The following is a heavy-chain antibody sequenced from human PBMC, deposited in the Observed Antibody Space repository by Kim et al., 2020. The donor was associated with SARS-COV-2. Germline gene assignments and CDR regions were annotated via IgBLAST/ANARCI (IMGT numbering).Heavy chain of an antibody. CDR2: ISSSSSYI. Sequence: GGSLRLSCAASGFTFSSYSMNWVRQAPGKGLEWVSSISSSSSYIYYADSVKGRFTISRDNAKNSLYLQMNSLRAEDTAVYYCARGLRTRDSYGYDYYYYGMDVWGQGTTVTVSS. CDR1: GFTFSSYS. J-gene: IGHJ6*02. V-gene: IGHV3-21*01. D-gene: IGHD5-18*01. CDR3: ARGLRTRDSYGYDYYYYGMDV.